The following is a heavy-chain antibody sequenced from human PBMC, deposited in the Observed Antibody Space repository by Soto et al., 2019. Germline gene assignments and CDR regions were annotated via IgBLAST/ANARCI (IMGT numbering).Heavy chain of an antibody. Sequence: ASVNGSCKASGYSFTNSAIHWLRQAPGQRLEWMGWINAGSGSAKYSQKFQGRVTITRDTSASTAYMELSSLKSEDTAMYYCARDPRGSYLPFFDYWG. CDR2: INAGSGSA. V-gene: IGHV1-3*01. CDR1: GYSFTNSA. CDR3: ARDPRGSYLPFFDY. D-gene: IGHD1-26*01. J-gene: IGHJ4*01.